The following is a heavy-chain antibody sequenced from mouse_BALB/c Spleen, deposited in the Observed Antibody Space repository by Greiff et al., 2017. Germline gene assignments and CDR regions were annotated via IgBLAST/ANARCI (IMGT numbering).Heavy chain of an antibody. CDR2: ISSGGST. CDR3: ARIDYDERSYAMDY. CDR1: GFTFSSYA. D-gene: IGHD2-4*01. Sequence: EVKLVESGGGLVKPGGSLKLSCAASGFTFSSYAMSWVRQTPEKRLEWVASISSGGSTYYPDSVKGRFTISRDNARNILYLQMSSLRSEDTAMYYCARIDYDERSYAMDYWGQGTSGTVSS. V-gene: IGHV5-6-5*01. J-gene: IGHJ4*01.